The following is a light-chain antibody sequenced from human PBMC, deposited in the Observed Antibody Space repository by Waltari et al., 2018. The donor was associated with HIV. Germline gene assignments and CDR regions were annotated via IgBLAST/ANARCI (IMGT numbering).Light chain of an antibody. CDR2: EVT. J-gene: IGLJ2*01. CDR1: RSDLGYSKF. V-gene: IGLV2-8*01. CDR3: SSYADSDTLI. Sequence: QSALTQPPSSSGSPAQSVTLLCNRTRSDLGYSKFLSCYQHHSGKAPKLIISEVTKRPSGVPDRFFGSKSGNTASLTVAGLQPDDEADYYCSSYADSDTLIFGGGTRLTVL.